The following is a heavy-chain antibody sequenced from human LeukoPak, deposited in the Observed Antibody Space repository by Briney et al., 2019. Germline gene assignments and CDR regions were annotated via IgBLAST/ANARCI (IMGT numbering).Heavy chain of an antibody. CDR2: INHSGST. D-gene: IGHD3-22*01. CDR3: ARGAWYYDSSGYYFSSHIDY. V-gene: IGHV4-34*01. CDR1: GVSFSSYA. J-gene: IGHJ4*02. Sequence: GSLRLSCAASGVSFSSYAMSWIREPPGKGLEWVGEINHSGSTNYNPSPKSRVTISVDTSKNQFSLKLSSVTAADTAVYYCARGAWYYDSSGYYFSSHIDYWGQGTLVTVSP.